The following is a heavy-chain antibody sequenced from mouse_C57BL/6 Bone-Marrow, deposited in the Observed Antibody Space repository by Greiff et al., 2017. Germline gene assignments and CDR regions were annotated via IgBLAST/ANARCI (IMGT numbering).Heavy chain of an antibody. CDR1: GYSITSGYY. Sequence: EVQVVESGPGLVKPSQSLSLTCSVTGYSITSGYYWNWIRQFPGNKLEWIGYISYDGSNNYNPSLKNRISITRDTSKNQFFLKLNSVTTEDTATYYCARGGLPYAMDYWGQGTSVTVSS. CDR3: ARGGLPYAMDY. D-gene: IGHD2-2*01. J-gene: IGHJ4*01. CDR2: ISYDGSN. V-gene: IGHV3-6*01.